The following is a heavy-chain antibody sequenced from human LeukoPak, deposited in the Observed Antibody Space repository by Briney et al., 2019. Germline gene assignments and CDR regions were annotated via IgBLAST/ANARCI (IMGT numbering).Heavy chain of an antibody. J-gene: IGHJ4*02. V-gene: IGHV3-9*01. CDR3: AKSAPSKY. Sequence: GGSLRLSCAASGFTFDDYAMHWVRQAPGKGLEWVSGISWNSGSIGYADSVKGRFTISRDNSKNTLYLQMTSLRAEDTAVYYCAKSAPSKYWGQGTLVTVSS. CDR2: ISWNSGSI. CDR1: GFTFDDYA. D-gene: IGHD4-4*01.